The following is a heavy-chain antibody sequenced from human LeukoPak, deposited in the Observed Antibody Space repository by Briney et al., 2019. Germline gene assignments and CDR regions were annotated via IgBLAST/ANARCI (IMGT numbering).Heavy chain of an antibody. CDR1: GGSFSGYY. V-gene: IGHV4-34*01. CDR2: INHSGST. J-gene: IGHJ4*02. D-gene: IGHD3-3*01. CDR3: ARYDFWSGYYFDY. Sequence: SETLSLTCAVYGGSFSGYYWGWLRQPPGKGLEWIGEINHSGSTNYNPSLKSRVTISVDTSKNQFSLKLSSVTAADTAVYYCARYDFWSGYYFDYWGQGTLVTVSS.